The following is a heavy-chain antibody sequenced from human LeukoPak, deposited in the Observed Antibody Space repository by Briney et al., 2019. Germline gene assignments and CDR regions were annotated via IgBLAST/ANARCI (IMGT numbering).Heavy chain of an antibody. J-gene: IGHJ6*02. V-gene: IGHV4-4*02. D-gene: IGHD6-19*01. CDR1: GGSISSSNW. Sequence: SGTLSLTCAVSGGSISSSNWWSWVRQPPGKGLEWIGEIYHSGSTNYNPSLKSRVTISVDKSKNQFPLKLSSVTAADTAVYYCARVNSGWLYYYYGMDVWGQGTTVTVSS. CDR3: ARVNSGWLYYYYGMDV. CDR2: IYHSGST.